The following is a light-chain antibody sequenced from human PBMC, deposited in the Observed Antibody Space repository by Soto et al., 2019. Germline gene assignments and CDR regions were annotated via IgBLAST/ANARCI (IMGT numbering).Light chain of an antibody. V-gene: IGKV3-15*01. Sequence: EIVMTQSPATLSASPGERATLSRRASQSVSSDLAWYQQKPGQAPRLLIYGAITRATGIPARFRGSGSGTEFTLTISSLQSEDFAVYYCQQYNNWPPLTFGGGTKVEIK. CDR3: QQYNNWPPLT. CDR1: QSVSSD. J-gene: IGKJ4*01. CDR2: GAI.